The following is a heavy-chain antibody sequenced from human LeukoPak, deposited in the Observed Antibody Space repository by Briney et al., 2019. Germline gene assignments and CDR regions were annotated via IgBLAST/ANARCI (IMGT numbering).Heavy chain of an antibody. Sequence: GASVKVSCKASGYTFTGYYMHWVRQAPGQGLDWMGWINPNSGGTNYAQKFQGRVTMTRDTSISTAYMELSRLRSDDTAVYYCAREVGINPTYDIVVVPAAMRKVRWFDPWGQGTLVTVSS. D-gene: IGHD2-2*01. J-gene: IGHJ5*02. CDR2: INPNSGGT. V-gene: IGHV1-2*02. CDR1: GYTFTGYY. CDR3: AREVGINPTYDIVVVPAAMRKVRWFDP.